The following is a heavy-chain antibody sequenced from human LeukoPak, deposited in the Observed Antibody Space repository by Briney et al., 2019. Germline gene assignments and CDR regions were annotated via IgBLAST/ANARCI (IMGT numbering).Heavy chain of an antibody. CDR1: GGSISSSYYY. J-gene: IGHJ6*02. Sequence: SETLSLTCTVSGGSISSSYYYWGWIRQPPGKGLEWIGSIYSSGSTYYNPSLKSRVTISVDTSKNQFSLKLSSVTAADTAVYYCARGSPYYYGMDVWSQGTTVTVSS. CDR3: ARGSPYYYGMDV. D-gene: IGHD6-6*01. V-gene: IGHV4-39*01. CDR2: IYSSGST.